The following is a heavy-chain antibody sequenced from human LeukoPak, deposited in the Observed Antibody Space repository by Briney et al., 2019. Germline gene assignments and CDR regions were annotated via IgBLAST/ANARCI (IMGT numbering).Heavy chain of an antibody. CDR1: GYTFTDYF. D-gene: IGHD3-16*01. CDR3: AREGTFGGNDY. J-gene: IGHJ4*02. V-gene: IGHV1-2*02. CDR2: INPSSGGT. Sequence: ASVKVSCKASGYTFTDYFMHWVRQAPGQGLEWMGWINPSSGGTNYAQKFQGRVTMTRDTSISTAYMELSRLRSDDTAMFYCAREGTFGGNDYWGQGTLVTVSS.